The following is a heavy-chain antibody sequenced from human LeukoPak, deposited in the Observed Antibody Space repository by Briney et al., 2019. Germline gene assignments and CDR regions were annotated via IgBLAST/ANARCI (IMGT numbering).Heavy chain of an antibody. D-gene: IGHD3-3*01. CDR1: GFAFSSYS. CDR3: AKDGGFWSGYGPPYFDY. CDR2: ISPSSDTI. Sequence: GGSLRLSCAASGFAFSSYSMNWVRQAPGKGPEWVSYISPSSDTIKYADSVRGRFTISRDNAKNSLYLQVNSLRAEDTAVYYCAKDGGFWSGYGPPYFDYWGQGNLVTVSS. J-gene: IGHJ4*02. V-gene: IGHV3-48*04.